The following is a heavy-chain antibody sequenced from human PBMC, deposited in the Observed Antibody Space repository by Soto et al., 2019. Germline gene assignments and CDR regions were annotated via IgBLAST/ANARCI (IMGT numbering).Heavy chain of an antibody. J-gene: IGHJ4*02. Sequence: EVQLVESGGGLVQPGGSLRLSCAASGFTFSSYWMSWVRQAPGKGLEWVANIKQDGSEKYYVDSVKGRFTISRDNAKNSLYLQMNSLRAEDTAVYYCAKYYGDAHFDYWGQGTLVTVSS. V-gene: IGHV3-7*01. CDR1: GFTFSSYW. CDR2: IKQDGSEK. D-gene: IGHD4-17*01. CDR3: AKYYGDAHFDY.